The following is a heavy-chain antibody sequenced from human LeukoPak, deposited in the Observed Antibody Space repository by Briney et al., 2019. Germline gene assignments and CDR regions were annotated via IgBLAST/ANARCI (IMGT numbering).Heavy chain of an antibody. V-gene: IGHV1-69*13. Sequence: ASVKVSCKASGGTFSSYAISWVRQAPGQGLEWMGGIIPIFGTANYAQKFQGRVTITADESTSTAYMELSSLRSDDTAVYYCARGGSNWGSRRYFDYWGQGTLVTVSS. CDR2: IIPIFGTA. CDR1: GGTFSSYA. CDR3: ARGGSNWGSRRYFDY. J-gene: IGHJ4*02. D-gene: IGHD7-27*01.